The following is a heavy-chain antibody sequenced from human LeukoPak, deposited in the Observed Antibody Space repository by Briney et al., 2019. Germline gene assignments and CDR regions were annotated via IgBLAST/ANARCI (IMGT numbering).Heavy chain of an antibody. J-gene: IGHJ4*02. D-gene: IGHD4-11*01. CDR1: GFTFRRWA. CDR3: AVYYSRFRDFDY. CDR2: ISGSGGST. Sequence: GGSLSLSYAASGFTFRRWAISWVRQAPGKGQQWVSAISGSGGSTSYADSLKGRFTISRYNSKNSLYLQMNSLRAEDTAVYYCAVYYSRFRDFDYWGQGTLVTVSS. V-gene: IGHV3-23*01.